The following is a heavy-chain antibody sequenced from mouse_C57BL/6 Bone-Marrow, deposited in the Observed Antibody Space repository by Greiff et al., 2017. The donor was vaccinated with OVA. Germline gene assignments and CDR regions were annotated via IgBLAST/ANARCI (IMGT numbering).Heavy chain of an antibody. J-gene: IGHJ2*01. Sequence: EVKVVESGGDLVKPGGSLKLSCAASGFTFSSYGMSWVRQTPDKRLEWVATISSGGSYTYYPDSVKGRFTISRDNAKNTLYLQMSSLKSEDTAMYYCARPPGTTFYFDYWGQGTTLTVSS. CDR2: ISSGGSYT. CDR3: ARPPGTTFYFDY. V-gene: IGHV5-6*01. CDR1: GFTFSSYG. D-gene: IGHD5-5*01.